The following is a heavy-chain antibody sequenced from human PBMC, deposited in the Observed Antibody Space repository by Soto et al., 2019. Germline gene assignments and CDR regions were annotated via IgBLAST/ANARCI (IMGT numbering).Heavy chain of an antibody. V-gene: IGHV3-30*18. Sequence: QVQLEESGGKGVQPGRSLRLSCAASGFSFSDYGMHWVRQAPGKGLESVALLSYDGDKEYYADSVKGRFTISRDNSKNTVFLQMNSLRPEDTAGYYCGKDLMGEQWLGVMHYWGQGTLVTVSS. J-gene: IGHJ4*02. CDR3: GKDLMGEQWLGVMHY. CDR2: LSYDGDKE. CDR1: GFSFSDYG. D-gene: IGHD6-19*01.